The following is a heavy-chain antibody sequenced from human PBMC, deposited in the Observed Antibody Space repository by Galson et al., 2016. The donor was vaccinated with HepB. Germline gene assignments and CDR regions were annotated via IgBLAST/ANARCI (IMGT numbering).Heavy chain of an antibody. CDR2: IWYDGSNK. J-gene: IGHJ6*02. CDR1: GFTFGNYP. Sequence: SLRLSCAASGFTFGNYPMLWVRQTSEKGLEWVAVIWYDGSNKYYADSVKGRFTISRDNSKNTLYLQMNSLRAEDTAVYYCARDRDTILSYYGMDVWGQGTTVTVSS. V-gene: IGHV3-33*08. D-gene: IGHD3-9*01. CDR3: ARDRDTILSYYGMDV.